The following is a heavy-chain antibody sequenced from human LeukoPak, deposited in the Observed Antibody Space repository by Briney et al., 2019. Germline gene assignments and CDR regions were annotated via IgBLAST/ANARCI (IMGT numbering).Heavy chain of an antibody. J-gene: IGHJ4*01. CDR3: AREGSGYTYGRGSYFDY. Sequence: GASVKVSCKPSGYTLTVYYIHWVRPAPGQGLEWMGRINPNSGDTNFAQKFQGRVTMTRDTSISTAYMDLSGLRPDDTAVYYCAREGSGYTYGRGSYFDYWGHGILVTVSS. D-gene: IGHD5-18*01. CDR2: INPNSGDT. CDR1: GYTLTVYY. V-gene: IGHV1-2*06.